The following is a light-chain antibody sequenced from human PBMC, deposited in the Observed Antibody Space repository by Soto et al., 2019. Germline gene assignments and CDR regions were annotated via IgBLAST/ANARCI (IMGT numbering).Light chain of an antibody. V-gene: IGKV3-15*01. CDR2: GAS. CDR3: QQYKDWG. Sequence: EIVMTQSPATLSVSPGERATLSCRASQSVSSNLAWYQQKPGQAPRLLIYGASTRATGIPARFSGSGSGTEFTLTISSLQSEDFAVYYCQQYKDWGFGQGTKVEIK. CDR1: QSVSSN. J-gene: IGKJ1*01.